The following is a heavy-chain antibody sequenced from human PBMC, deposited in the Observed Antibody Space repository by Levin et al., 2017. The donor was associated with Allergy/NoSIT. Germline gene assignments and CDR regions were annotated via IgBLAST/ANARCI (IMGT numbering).Heavy chain of an antibody. CDR2: ISSSSSTI. D-gene: IGHD2-2*01. V-gene: IGHV3-48*02. J-gene: IGHJ6*02. CDR3: AREKLGYCSSTSCRQRYYYYYGMDV. CDR1: GFTFSSYS. Sequence: GESLKISCAASGFTFSSYSMNWVRQAPGKGLEWVSYISSSSSTIYYADSVKGRFTISRDNAKNSLYLQMNSLRDEDTAVYYCAREKLGYCSSTSCRQRYYYYYGMDVWGQGTTVTVSS.